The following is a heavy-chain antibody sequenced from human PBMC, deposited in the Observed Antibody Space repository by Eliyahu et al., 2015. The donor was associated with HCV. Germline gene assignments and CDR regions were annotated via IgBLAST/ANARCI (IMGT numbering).Heavy chain of an antibody. J-gene: IGHJ4*02. Sequence: EVQLVESGGGLVQPGGSLRLSCXASXFPFSSYXMXWVRQAPGKGXEGVANXKQDGSEKYYVDSVKGRFTISRDNAKNSLYLQMNSLRAEDTAVYYCARTVLLWFGELSPYYFDYWGQGTLVTVSS. CDR2: XKQDGSEK. CDR3: ARTVLLWFGELSPYYFDY. D-gene: IGHD3-10*01. V-gene: IGHV3-7*05. CDR1: XFPFSSYX.